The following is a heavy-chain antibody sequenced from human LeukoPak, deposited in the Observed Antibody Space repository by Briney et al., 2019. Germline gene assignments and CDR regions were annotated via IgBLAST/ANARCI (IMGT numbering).Heavy chain of an antibody. CDR3: TREGGYDPFEY. CDR1: GFTFSYYW. V-gene: IGHV3-74*01. CDR2: INSDGSSA. D-gene: IGHD5-12*01. J-gene: IGHJ4*02. Sequence: GGSLRLSCAASGFTFSYYWMHWVRQAREKGLVWVSRINSDGSSASYADSVKGRFTISRDNAKNTLYLQMNSLRAEDTAVYYCTREGGYDPFEYWGQGTLVTVSS.